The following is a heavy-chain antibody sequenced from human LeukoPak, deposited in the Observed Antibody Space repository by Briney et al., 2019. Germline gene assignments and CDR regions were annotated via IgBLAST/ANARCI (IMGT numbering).Heavy chain of an antibody. J-gene: IGHJ4*02. V-gene: IGHV5-51*03. CDR2: FNPCDSDT. CDR3: AKHYGIAGTTESGSY. D-gene: IGHD1-26*01. CDR1: GYSFTSNW. Sequence: GAYRKFSSKGFGYSFTSNWIGWLRQMPGKGLEWRGRFNPCDSDTTYNPSFQGQVTISVDKSISTPYLQSISLKATDTAMYYCAKHYGIAGTTESGSYWGQGTLVTVSS.